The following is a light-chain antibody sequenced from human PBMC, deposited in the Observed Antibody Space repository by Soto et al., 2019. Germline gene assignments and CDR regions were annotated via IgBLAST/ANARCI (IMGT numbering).Light chain of an antibody. CDR3: GTWYSSVSGFV. CDR1: SSNLGNKY. CDR2: DNN. V-gene: IGLV1-51*01. Sequence: SVLTQPPSVSAAPGQRVTISCSESSSNLGNKYVSWYQQVPGTAPRLLIYDNNKRPSGIPDRFSGSKSDSSATLGITGLQTGDEADYYCGTWYSSVSGFVYGSGTKLTVL. J-gene: IGLJ1*01.